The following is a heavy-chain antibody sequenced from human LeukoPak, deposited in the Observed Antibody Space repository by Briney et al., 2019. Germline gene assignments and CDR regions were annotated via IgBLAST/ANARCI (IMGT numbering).Heavy chain of an antibody. CDR3: ARSRGSSGWFDY. J-gene: IGHJ4*02. Sequence: GGSLRLSCAASGFTFSSYDMHWVRQATGKGLEWVSANGTAGDTYYPGSVKGRFTISRENAKNSLYLQMNSLRAGDTAVYYCARSRGSSGWFDYWGQGTLVTVSS. CDR1: GFTFSSYD. CDR2: NGTAGDT. V-gene: IGHV3-13*01. D-gene: IGHD6-19*01.